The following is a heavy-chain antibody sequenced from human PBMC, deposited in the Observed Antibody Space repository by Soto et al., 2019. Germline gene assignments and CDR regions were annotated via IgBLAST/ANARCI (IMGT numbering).Heavy chain of an antibody. CDR1: GYTFTSYG. J-gene: IGHJ5*02. D-gene: IGHD3-9*01. CDR3: ARGKRYYDISTGYSDWFDL. CDR2: ISAYNGNT. Sequence: GASVKVSCKASGYTFTSYGISWVRQATGQGLEWMGWISAYNGNTNYAQKLQGRVTMTTDTSTSTAYMELRSLRSDDTAVYYCARGKRYYDISTGYSDWFDLWGQGTLVTVSS. V-gene: IGHV1-18*01.